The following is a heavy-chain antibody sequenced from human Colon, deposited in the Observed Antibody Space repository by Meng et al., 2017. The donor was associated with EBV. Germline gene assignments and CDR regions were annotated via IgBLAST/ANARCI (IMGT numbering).Heavy chain of an antibody. J-gene: IGHJ4*02. Sequence: QGQAPEWGAGLLKPSETLSLTCAVSGGSFSGYYWSWIRQAPGKGLEWIGEINHSGSTKFNPSLESRVSISVDTSENQVSLKLTSVTAADTAVYYCARRTTVNLRSFDSWGQGTLVTVSS. D-gene: IGHD4-17*01. V-gene: IGHV4-34*01. CDR1: GGSFSGYY. CDR3: ARRTTVNLRSFDS. CDR2: INHSGST.